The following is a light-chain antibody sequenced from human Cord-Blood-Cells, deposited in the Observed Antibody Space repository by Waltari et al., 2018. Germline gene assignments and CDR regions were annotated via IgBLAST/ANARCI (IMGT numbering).Light chain of an antibody. CDR2: AAS. CDR1: QSSSSY. Sequence: DIQMTQSPSSLSASVGDRVTITCRASQSSSSYLNWYQQKPGKAPKLLIYAASSLQSGVPSMFSGSGSATDFTLTSSSLQPEDFATYYCQQSYSTPLTFGGGTKVEIK. CDR3: QQSYSTPLT. J-gene: IGKJ4*01. V-gene: IGKV1-39*01.